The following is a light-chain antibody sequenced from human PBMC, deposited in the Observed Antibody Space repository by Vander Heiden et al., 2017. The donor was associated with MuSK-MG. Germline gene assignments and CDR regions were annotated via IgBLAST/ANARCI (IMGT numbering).Light chain of an antibody. J-gene: IGKJ4*01. V-gene: IGKV1-13*02. CDR1: QGISSA. CDR3: QQSNSYLSLT. Sequence: AIQLTQSPSSLSASVGDRVTITCRASQGISSALAWYQQKPGKAPKLLIYDASSLESGVPSRFSGSGYGTDFTLTISSRQPEDFAPYYCQQSNSYLSLTFGGGTKVEIK. CDR2: DAS.